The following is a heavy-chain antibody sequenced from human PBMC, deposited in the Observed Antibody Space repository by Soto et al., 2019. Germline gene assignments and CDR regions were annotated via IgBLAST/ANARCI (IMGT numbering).Heavy chain of an antibody. CDR3: AKDLAPNLGGTGHFDY. CDR2: ISYDGSNK. Sequence: LRLSCAASGFTFSSYGMHWVRQAPGKGLEWVAVISYDGSNKYYADSVKGRFTISRDNSKNTLYLQMNSLRAEDTAVYYCAKDLAPNLGGTGHFDYWGQGTLVTVS. V-gene: IGHV3-30*18. CDR1: GFTFSSYG. J-gene: IGHJ4*02. D-gene: IGHD2-8*02.